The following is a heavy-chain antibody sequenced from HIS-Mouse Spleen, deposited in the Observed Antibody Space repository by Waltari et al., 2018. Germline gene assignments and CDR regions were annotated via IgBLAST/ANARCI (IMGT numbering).Heavy chain of an antibody. J-gene: IGHJ4*02. CDR3: AKVNSGSYYFDY. CDR2: ISYDGSNK. CDR1: GFNFSSYG. Sequence: QVQLVELGGGGVQPGRSLRLSCAASGFNFSSYGMHWVRRAPGKGLEWVAVISYDGSNKYYADSVKGRFTISRDNSKNTLYLQMNSLRAEDTAVYYCAKVNSGSYYFDYWGQGTLVTVSS. V-gene: IGHV3-30*18. D-gene: IGHD1-26*01.